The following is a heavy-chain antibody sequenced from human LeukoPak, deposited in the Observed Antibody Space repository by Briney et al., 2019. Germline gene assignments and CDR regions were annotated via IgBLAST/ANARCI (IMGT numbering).Heavy chain of an antibody. V-gene: IGHV4-59*12. Sequence: ETLSLTCTVSGGSISSYYWSWIRQPPGKGLEWIGYIYYSGSTNYNPSLKSRVTISVDTSKNQFSLKLSSVTAADTAVYFCARDPVYSYGYSYFDYWGQGTLVTVSS. CDR3: ARDPVYSYGYSYFDY. J-gene: IGHJ4*02. D-gene: IGHD5-18*01. CDR1: GGSISSYY. CDR2: IYYSGST.